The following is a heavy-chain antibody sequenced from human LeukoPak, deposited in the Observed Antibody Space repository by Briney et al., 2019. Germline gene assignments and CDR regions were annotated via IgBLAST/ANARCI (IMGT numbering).Heavy chain of an antibody. J-gene: IGHJ4*02. CDR1: GFTFSSYW. D-gene: IGHD4-17*01. CDR3: ARLGLGVGDYGDHYDY. Sequence: GGSLRLSCAASGFTFSSYWMHWVRQAPGKGLVWVSRINSDGSSTSYADSVKGRFTISRDNAKNTLYLQMNSLRAEDTAVYYCARLGLGVGDYGDHYDYWGQGTLVTVSS. CDR2: INSDGSST. V-gene: IGHV3-74*01.